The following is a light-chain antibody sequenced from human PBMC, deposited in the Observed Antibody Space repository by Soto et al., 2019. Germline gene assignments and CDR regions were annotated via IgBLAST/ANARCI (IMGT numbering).Light chain of an antibody. CDR3: SSYTTSSTLV. J-gene: IGLJ2*01. CDR1: SSDVGAYNY. Sequence: QSVLTQPASVSGSPGQSITISCTGTSSDVGAYNYVSWHQQHPGKAPKLMIYDVSNRPSGVSNRFSGSKSGNTASLTISGLQAEDEADYYCSSYTTSSTLVFGGGTQLTVL. CDR2: DVS. V-gene: IGLV2-14*01.